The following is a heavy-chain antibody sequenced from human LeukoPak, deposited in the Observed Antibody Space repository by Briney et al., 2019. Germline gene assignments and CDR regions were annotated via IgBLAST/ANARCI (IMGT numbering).Heavy chain of an antibody. J-gene: IGHJ4*02. D-gene: IGHD3-22*01. CDR2: ISGSGCGT. V-gene: IGHV3-23*01. Sequence: GGSLRLSCAASGFTFSSYAMSWVRQAPGKGLEWVSAISGSGCGTYYADSVKGRFTISRDNSKNTLYLQMNSLRAEDTAVYYCAKDRYYYDSSGQTDGKFDYWGQGTLVTVSS. CDR1: GFTFSSYA. CDR3: AKDRYYYDSSGQTDGKFDY.